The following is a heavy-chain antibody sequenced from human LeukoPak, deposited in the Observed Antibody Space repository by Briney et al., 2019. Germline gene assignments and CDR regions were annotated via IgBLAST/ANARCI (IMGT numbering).Heavy chain of an antibody. CDR2: ISYSGST. CDR3: ARQGYDILTGYIDAFDI. D-gene: IGHD3-9*01. Sequence: SETLSLTCAVYGGSFSGYYWSWIRQPPGKGLEWMGYISYSGSTNYNPSLKSRVTISIDTSKNQFSLKLRSVTAADTAIYYCARQGYDILTGYIDAFDIWGQGTMVTVSS. V-gene: IGHV4-59*08. J-gene: IGHJ3*02. CDR1: GGSFSGYY.